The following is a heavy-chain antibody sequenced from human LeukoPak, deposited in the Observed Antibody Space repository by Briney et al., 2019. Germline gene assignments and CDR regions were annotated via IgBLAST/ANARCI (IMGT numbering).Heavy chain of an antibody. D-gene: IGHD3-22*01. CDR2: FDPEDGET. CDR3: AKAPPDYDSSGYYSPQSYYFDY. Sequence: AASVKVSCKVSGYTLTELSMHWVRQAPGKRLEWMGGFDPEDGETIYAQKFQGRVTMTEDTSTDTGYMQLSSLRSEDTAVYYCAKAPPDYDSSGYYSPQSYYFDYWGQGTLVTVSS. CDR1: GYTLTELS. J-gene: IGHJ4*02. V-gene: IGHV1-24*01.